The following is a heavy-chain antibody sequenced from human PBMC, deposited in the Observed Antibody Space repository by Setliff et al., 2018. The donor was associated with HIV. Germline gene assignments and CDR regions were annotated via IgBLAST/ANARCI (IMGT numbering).Heavy chain of an antibody. V-gene: IGHV1-8*03. CDR3: ARSRYQLLYDMDV. Sequence: ASVKVSCKASGYTFTSYGISWVRQAPGQGLEWMGWMNPDSGNTGSAQNFQGRLTITRNTSISTAYMELSSLTSEGTAVYFCARSRYQLLYDMDVWGKGTTVTVSS. J-gene: IGHJ6*03. CDR2: MNPDSGNT. CDR1: GYTFTSYG. D-gene: IGHD2-2*02.